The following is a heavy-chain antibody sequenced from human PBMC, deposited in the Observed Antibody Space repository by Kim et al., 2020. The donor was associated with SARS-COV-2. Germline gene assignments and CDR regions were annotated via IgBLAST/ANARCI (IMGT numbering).Heavy chain of an antibody. D-gene: IGHD3-3*01. J-gene: IGHJ3*02. CDR3: ARDVSLDYDFWSGPNLHDAFDM. CDR2: IWYDGSNK. V-gene: IGHV3-33*01. Sequence: GGSLRLSCAASGFTFSSYGMHWVRQAPGKGLEWVAVIWYDGSNKYYADSVKGRFTISRDNSKNTLYLQMNSLRAEDTDVYYCARDVSLDYDFWSGPNLHDAFDMWGQGTMVTASS. CDR1: GFTFSSYG.